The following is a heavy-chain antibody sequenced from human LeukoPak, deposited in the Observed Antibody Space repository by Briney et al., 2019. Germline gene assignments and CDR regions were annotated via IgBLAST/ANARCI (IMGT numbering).Heavy chain of an antibody. J-gene: IGHJ6*03. CDR1: GYTFTGNY. Sequence: GASVKVSCKASGYTFTGNYMHWVRQAPGQGLEWMGWINPNSGGTNYAQKFQGRVTMTRDTSISTAYTELSRLRSDDTAVYYCARLGIAVAGTGSYYYMDVWGKGTTVTISS. CDR3: ARLGIAVAGTGSYYYMDV. D-gene: IGHD6-19*01. V-gene: IGHV1-2*02. CDR2: INPNSGGT.